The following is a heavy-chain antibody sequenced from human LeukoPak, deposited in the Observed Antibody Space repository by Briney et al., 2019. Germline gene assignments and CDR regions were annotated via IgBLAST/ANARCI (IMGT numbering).Heavy chain of an antibody. Sequence: PGGSLRLSCAASGFTFSSYSMNWVRQAPGKGLEWVSSISSSSSYIYYADSVKGRFTISRDNAKNSLYLQMNSLRAEDTAVYYCAREHFTVYYYYMDVWGKGTTVTISS. D-gene: IGHD4-17*01. CDR2: ISSSSSYI. V-gene: IGHV3-21*04. J-gene: IGHJ6*03. CDR1: GFTFSSYS. CDR3: AREHFTVYYYYMDV.